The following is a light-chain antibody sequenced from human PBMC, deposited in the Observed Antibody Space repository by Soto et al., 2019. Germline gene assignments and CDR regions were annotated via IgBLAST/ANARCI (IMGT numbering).Light chain of an antibody. CDR1: QRMTSW. CDR3: QQRSNWIT. V-gene: IGKV1-5*01. Sequence: DIQLTESTSTLSASVGDRVTITCRASQRMTSWLAWYQQKPGKAPKVLIYDASSLESGVPSMFSGSGSGTDFTLTISSLAPEDFAVYYCQQRSNWITCGQGTRREIK. CDR2: DAS. J-gene: IGKJ5*01.